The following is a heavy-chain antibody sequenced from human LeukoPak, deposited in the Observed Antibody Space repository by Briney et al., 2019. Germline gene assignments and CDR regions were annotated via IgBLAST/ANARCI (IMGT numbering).Heavy chain of an antibody. J-gene: IGHJ4*02. Sequence: GASVKVSCKASGYTFTNNYLHWVRQAPGQGLEWMGMIYPRDGSTSYAQNFQGRVTVTRDTSTTTVHMGPRGLRSEDTAVYYCARDQEGFDYWGQGTVVTVSS. CDR3: ARDQEGFDY. CDR1: GYTFTNNY. CDR2: IYPRDGST. V-gene: IGHV1-46*01.